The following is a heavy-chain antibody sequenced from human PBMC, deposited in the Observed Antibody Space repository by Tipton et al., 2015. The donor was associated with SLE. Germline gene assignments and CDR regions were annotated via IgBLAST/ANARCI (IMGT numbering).Heavy chain of an antibody. CDR1: GYSISTGYY. Sequence: LRLSCTVSGYSISTGYYWGWIRQPPGKGLEWIGYIYYSGSTNYNPSLKSRVTISVDTSKNQFSLKLSSVTAADTAVYYCAREVSDILTGYYFHFDYWGQGTLVTVSS. CDR3: AREVSDILTGYYFHFDY. J-gene: IGHJ4*02. V-gene: IGHV4-38-2*02. D-gene: IGHD3-9*01. CDR2: IYYSGST.